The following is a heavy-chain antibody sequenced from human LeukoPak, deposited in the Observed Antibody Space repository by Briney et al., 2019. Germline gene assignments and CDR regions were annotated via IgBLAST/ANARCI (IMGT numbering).Heavy chain of an antibody. CDR1: GYTFIDYY. D-gene: IGHD3-16*01. CDR3: ARATNRGSPANAYVY. J-gene: IGHJ4*02. CDR2: INPTSGAT. Sequence: ASVKVSCKASGYTFIDYYIHWVRQAPGQGLEWMGWINPTSGATNSAQKFHGRVTVTSDTSISTAYVELSGLRSDDTAIYYCARATNRGSPANAYVYWGQGTLVTVSS. V-gene: IGHV1-2*02.